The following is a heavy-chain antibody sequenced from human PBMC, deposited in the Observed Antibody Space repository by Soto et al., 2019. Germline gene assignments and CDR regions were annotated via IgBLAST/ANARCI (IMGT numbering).Heavy chain of an antibody. V-gene: IGHV4-39*01. CDR3: ATRTWFDP. J-gene: IGHJ5*02. CDR2: IYYSGST. CDR1: GGSISSRGYY. Sequence: QLQLQESGPGLVKPSETLSLTCTVSGGSISSRGYYWGWIRQPPGKGLEWIGTIYYSGSTYYNPSLQSRVPRSVDTSTTQFSLKLSSVPAAAPAVYYCATRTWFDPWGQGTLVTVSS.